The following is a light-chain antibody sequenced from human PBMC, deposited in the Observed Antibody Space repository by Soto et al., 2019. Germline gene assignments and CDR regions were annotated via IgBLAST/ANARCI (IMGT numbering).Light chain of an antibody. CDR1: QSISSY. Sequence: DIQMTQSPSSLSASVGDRVTITCRASQSISSYLNWYQQKPGKAPKLLIYAASSLQSGVPSRFSGSGSGTDFLLTISSLQPEDFATYYCQQSYSTPLFTFGPGTKVDIK. CDR3: QQSYSTPLFT. J-gene: IGKJ3*01. V-gene: IGKV1-39*01. CDR2: AAS.